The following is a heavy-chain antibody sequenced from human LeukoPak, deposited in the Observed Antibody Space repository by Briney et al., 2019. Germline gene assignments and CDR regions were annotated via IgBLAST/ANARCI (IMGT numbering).Heavy chain of an antibody. CDR1: GGSISSYY. J-gene: IGHJ4*02. CDR2: IYTSGST. V-gene: IGHV4-4*07. Sequence: SETLSLTCTVSGGSISSYYWSWIRQPAGKGLEWIGRIYTSGSTNYNPSLKSRVTMSVDTSKNQFSLKLSSVTAADTAVYYCARGVEQWLVPYFDYWGKGTLVTVSS. CDR3: ARGVEQWLVPYFDY. D-gene: IGHD6-19*01.